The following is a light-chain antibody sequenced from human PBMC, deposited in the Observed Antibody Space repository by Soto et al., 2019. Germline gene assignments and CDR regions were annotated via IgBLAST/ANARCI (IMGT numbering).Light chain of an antibody. Sequence: QMSQSPSSLSASVGEKLIITCRASRDVGSDVSWYQQKPGQAPKLVIYAASNLYTGVPSRFSGRRSGTEFTLTISSLQPEDFASYYCLQDYGDSWTFGQGTKVDIK. V-gene: IGKV1-6*01. CDR2: AAS. CDR1: RDVGSD. CDR3: LQDYGDSWT. J-gene: IGKJ1*01.